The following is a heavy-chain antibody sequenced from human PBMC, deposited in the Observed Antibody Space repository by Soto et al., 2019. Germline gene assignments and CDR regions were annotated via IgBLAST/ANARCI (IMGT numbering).Heavy chain of an antibody. CDR2: IYPGDSDT. J-gene: IGHJ6*02. V-gene: IGHV5-51*01. CDR3: ARLDSSGYYKDYYYYGMDV. D-gene: IGHD3-22*01. CDR1: GYSFTSYW. Sequence: GESLKISCKGSGYSFTSYWIGWVRQMPGKGLEWMGIIYPGDSDTRYSPSFQGQVAISADKSISTAYLQWSSLKASDTAMYYCARLDSSGYYKDYYYYGMDVWGQGTTVTVSS.